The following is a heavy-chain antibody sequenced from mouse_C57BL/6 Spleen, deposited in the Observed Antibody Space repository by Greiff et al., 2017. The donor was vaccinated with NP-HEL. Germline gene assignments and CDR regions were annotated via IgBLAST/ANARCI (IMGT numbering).Heavy chain of an antibody. CDR3: ASSGYGYYAMDY. D-gene: IGHD3-2*02. J-gene: IGHJ4*01. CDR1: GYTFTSYG. V-gene: IGHV1-81*01. Sequence: VKLVESGAELARPGASVKLSCKASGYTFTSYGISWVNHRTGQGLEWIGEIYPRSGNTYYNEKFKGKATLTADKSSRKAYMELRSLTSEDSAVYFCASSGYGYYAMDYWGQGTSVTVSS. CDR2: IYPRSGNT.